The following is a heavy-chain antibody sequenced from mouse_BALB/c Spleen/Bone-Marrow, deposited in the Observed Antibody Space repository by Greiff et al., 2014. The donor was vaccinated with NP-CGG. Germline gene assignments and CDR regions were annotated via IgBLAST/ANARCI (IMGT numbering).Heavy chain of an antibody. D-gene: IGHD4-1*01. J-gene: IGHJ3*01. CDR1: GYTFTSFV. CDR3: ARRESGTWFAY. V-gene: IGHV1-14*01. Sequence: VQLQQSGPELVKPGASVKMSCKASGYTFTSFVMHWVKQKPGQGLYWIGYINPSSDGTKYNEKFKGKATLTSDKSSSTAYMELSSLTSEDSAVYYCARRESGTWFAYWGQGTLVTVSA. CDR2: INPSSDGT.